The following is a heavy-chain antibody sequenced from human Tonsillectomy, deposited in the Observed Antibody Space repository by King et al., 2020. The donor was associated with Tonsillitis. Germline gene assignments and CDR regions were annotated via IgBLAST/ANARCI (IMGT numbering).Heavy chain of an antibody. J-gene: IGHJ6*03. D-gene: IGHD6-6*01. CDR2: IIPIFHTA. Sequence: VQLVESGAELKKPGSSVTVSCTASGDTFTNYAVSWVRQAPGQGLEWMGGIIPIFHTANYAPQFQGRVTITADESTSTVYMELSSLRSEDTAVYYCASGHQLVYYLYYMDVWGKGTTVTVSS. V-gene: IGHV1-69*01. CDR1: GDTFTNYA. CDR3: ASGHQLVYYLYYMDV.